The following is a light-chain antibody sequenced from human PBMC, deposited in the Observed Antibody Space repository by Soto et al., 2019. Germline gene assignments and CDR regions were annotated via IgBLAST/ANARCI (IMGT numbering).Light chain of an antibody. CDR3: CSYAGSYTFV. V-gene: IGLV2-11*01. Sequence: SFLSPPPPVSGAPGQSVTISCPGTTSDVGGYNYVSWYQQHPGKAPKLMIYDVSKRPSGVPDRFSGSKSGNTASLTISGLQAEDEADYYCCSYAGSYTFVFGTG. J-gene: IGLJ1*01. CDR2: DVS. CDR1: TSDVGGYNY.